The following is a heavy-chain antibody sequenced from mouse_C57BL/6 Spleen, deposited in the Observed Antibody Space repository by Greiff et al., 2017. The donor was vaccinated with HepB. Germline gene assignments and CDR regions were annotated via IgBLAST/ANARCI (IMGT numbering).Heavy chain of an antibody. Sequence: EVQGVESGEGLVKPGGSLKLSCAASGFTFSSYAMSWVRQTPEKRLEWVAYISSGGDYIYYADTVKGRFTISRDNARNTLYLQMRSLKSEDTAMYYCTRGRGSSYGENYFDYWGQGTTLTVSS. CDR1: GFTFSSYA. V-gene: IGHV5-9-1*02. J-gene: IGHJ2*01. CDR3: TRGRGSSYGENYFDY. D-gene: IGHD1-1*01. CDR2: ISSGGDYI.